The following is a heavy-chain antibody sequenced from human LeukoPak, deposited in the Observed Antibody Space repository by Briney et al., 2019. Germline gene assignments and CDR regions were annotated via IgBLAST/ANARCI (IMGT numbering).Heavy chain of an antibody. CDR2: IRYDGSNK. Sequence: GGSLRLSCAASGFTFSSYDMHWVRQAPGKGLEWVAFIRYDGSNKYYADSVKGRFTISRDNSKNTLYLQMNSLRAEDTAVYYCAKDSARYDYFDYWGQGTLVTVSS. D-gene: IGHD1-1*01. V-gene: IGHV3-30*02. CDR1: GFTFSSYD. J-gene: IGHJ4*02. CDR3: AKDSARYDYFDY.